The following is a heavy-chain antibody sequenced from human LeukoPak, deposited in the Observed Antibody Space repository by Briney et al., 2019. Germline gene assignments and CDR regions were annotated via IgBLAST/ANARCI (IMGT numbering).Heavy chain of an antibody. CDR2: IYYSGST. D-gene: IGHD5-18*01. Sequence: SETLSLTCAVYGGSFSGYYWSWIRQPPGKGLEWIGYIYYSGSTNYNPSLKSRVTISVDTSKNQFSLKLSSVTAADTAVYYCARVDTAMVSNYYYYYGMDVWGQGTTVTVSS. J-gene: IGHJ6*02. CDR3: ARVDTAMVSNYYYYYGMDV. CDR1: GGSFSGYY. V-gene: IGHV4-59*01.